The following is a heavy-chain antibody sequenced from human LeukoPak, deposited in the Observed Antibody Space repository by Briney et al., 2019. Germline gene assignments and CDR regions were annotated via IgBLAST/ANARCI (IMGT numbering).Heavy chain of an antibody. CDR1: GFTAGSNY. V-gene: IGHV3-66*01. D-gene: IGHD3-16*01. CDR2: IYSGGST. Sequence: GGSLRLSCAASGFTAGSNYMSWVRQAPGKGLEWVSVIYSGGSTYYADSVKGRFTISRDNSKNTLYLQMNSLRAEDTAVYYCARDREGSYDGMDVWGQGTTVTVSS. CDR3: ARDREGSYDGMDV. J-gene: IGHJ6*02.